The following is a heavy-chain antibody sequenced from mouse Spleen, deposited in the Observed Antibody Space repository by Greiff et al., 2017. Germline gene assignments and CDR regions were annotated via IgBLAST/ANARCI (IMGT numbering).Heavy chain of an antibody. CDR3: TRRYYYGSSYWFDY. D-gene: IGHD1-1*01. CDR2: ISSGGSYT. CDR1: GFTFSSYA. Sequence: EVMLVESGGGLVKPGGSLKLSCAASGFTFSSYAMSWVRQTPEKRLEWVATISSGGSYTYYPDSVKGRFTISRDNAKNTLYLQMSSLRSEDTAMYYCTRRYYYGSSYWFDYWGQGTTLTVSS. V-gene: IGHV5-9-1*01. J-gene: IGHJ2*01.